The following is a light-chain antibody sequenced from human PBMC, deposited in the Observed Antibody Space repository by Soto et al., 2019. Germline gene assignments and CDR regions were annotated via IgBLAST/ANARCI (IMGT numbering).Light chain of an antibody. V-gene: IGLV2-14*01. CDR3: SSYTRAKTYV. CDR2: EVT. Sequence: QSALTQPASVSGSPGQSITISCTGTSSDIGGYNMVSWYQQHPRKAPKLMIYEVTNRPSGISDRFSASKSGNTASLTISGLQAEDEGDYYCSSYTRAKTYVSGTGTKVTVL. CDR1: SSDIGGYNM. J-gene: IGLJ1*01.